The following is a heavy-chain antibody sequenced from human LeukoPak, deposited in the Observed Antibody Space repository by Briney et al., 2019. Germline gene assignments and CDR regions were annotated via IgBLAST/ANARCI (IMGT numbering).Heavy chain of an antibody. CDR3: ARDGKAYCGGDCYSDAFDI. CDR2: IYHSGSS. V-gene: IGHV4-38-2*02. J-gene: IGHJ3*02. Sequence: SETLSLTCTVSGYSISGGYYWAWIRQPPGKGLEWIGNIYHSGSSNYNPSLKSRVTISVDVSKNQFSLKLSSVTAADTAMYYCARDGKAYCGGDCYSDAFDIWGQGTMVTVSS. CDR1: GYSISGGYY. D-gene: IGHD2-21*02.